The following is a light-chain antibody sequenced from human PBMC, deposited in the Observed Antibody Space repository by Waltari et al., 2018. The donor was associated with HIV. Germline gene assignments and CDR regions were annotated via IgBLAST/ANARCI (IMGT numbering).Light chain of an antibody. J-gene: IGLJ3*02. V-gene: IGLV2-23*02. CDR1: RSDVGSYYL. Sequence: QSALTQPASVSGSPGQSITISCTGTRSDVGSYYLVSWYQQYPGKAPNLIIYEVTKRPSGVSNRFSGSKSGNTASLTISGLQAEDEADYYCRSYAGSSTWAFGGGTKVTVL. CDR2: EVT. CDR3: RSYAGSSTWA.